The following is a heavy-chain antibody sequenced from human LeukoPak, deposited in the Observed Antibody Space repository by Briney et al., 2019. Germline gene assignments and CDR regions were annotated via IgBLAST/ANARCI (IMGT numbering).Heavy chain of an antibody. CDR1: GFTFSTYA. V-gene: IGHV3-64*01. CDR3: AREGYLTNSRNYVDY. CDR2: ISTNGGNT. D-gene: IGHD6-13*01. J-gene: IGHJ4*02. Sequence: GGSLRLSCAASGFTFSTYAMHWVRQAPGKGLECVSAISTNGGNTHYANSVKGRFTISRDNSKNTLYLQMGSLRAEDMAVYYCAREGYLTNSRNYVDYWDQGTLVTVSS.